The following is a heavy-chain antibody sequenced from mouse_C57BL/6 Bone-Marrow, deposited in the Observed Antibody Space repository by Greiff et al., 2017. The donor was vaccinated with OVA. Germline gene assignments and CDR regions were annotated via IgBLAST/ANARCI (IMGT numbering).Heavy chain of an antibody. CDR2: IWGVGST. V-gene: IGHV2-6*01. Sequence: VQLQQSGPGLVAPSQSLSITCTVSGFSLTSYGVDWVRQSPGKGLEWLGVIWGVGSTNYNSALNSRLSISKDNSKSQVFLKMNSLQTDDTAMYYFASGLFYYYGSSQWYFDVCGTGTTVTVSS. J-gene: IGHJ1*03. CDR1: GFSLTSYG. CDR3: ASGLFYYYGSSQWYFDV. D-gene: IGHD1-1*01.